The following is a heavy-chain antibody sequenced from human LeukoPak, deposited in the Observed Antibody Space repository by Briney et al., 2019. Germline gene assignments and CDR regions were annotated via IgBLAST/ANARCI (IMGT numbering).Heavy chain of an antibody. CDR2: IKQDGSEK. Sequence: PGGSLRLSCAASGFTFSSYWMSWVRQAPGKGLEWVANIKQDGSEKYYVDSVKGRFTISRDNAKKSLYLQMNSLRAEDTAVYYCASVRRGFGESSKYYSYYYMDVWGNGTTVTISS. J-gene: IGHJ6*03. V-gene: IGHV3-7*01. CDR3: ASVRRGFGESSKYYSYYYMDV. D-gene: IGHD3-10*01. CDR1: GFTFSSYW.